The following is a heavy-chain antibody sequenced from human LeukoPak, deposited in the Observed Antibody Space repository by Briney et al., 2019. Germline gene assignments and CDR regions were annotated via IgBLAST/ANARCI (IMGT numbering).Heavy chain of an antibody. J-gene: IGHJ4*02. Sequence: PGGSLRLSCAASGFTFSSYAMHWVRQAPGKGLEWVAVISYDGSNKYYADSVKGRFTISRDNSKNTLYLQMNSLRAEDTAVYYCARDLLSYYYDSSGHYFDYWGQGTLVTVSS. CDR2: ISYDGSNK. CDR3: ARDLLSYYYDSSGHYFDY. V-gene: IGHV3-30*01. D-gene: IGHD3-22*01. CDR1: GFTFSSYA.